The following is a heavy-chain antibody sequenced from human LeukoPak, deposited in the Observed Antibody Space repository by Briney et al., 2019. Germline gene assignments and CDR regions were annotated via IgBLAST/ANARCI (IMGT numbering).Heavy chain of an antibody. CDR2: MKQDGSEK. Sequence: GGSLRLSCAASGFTFSSYWMSWVRQAPGKGLEWGANMKQDGSEKSYVDSVKGRFTISRDNAKNSLYLQMNSLRADDTAVYYCARGLRWVDQWGQGTLVTVSS. V-gene: IGHV3-7*01. CDR1: GFTFSSYW. CDR3: ARGLRWVDQ. D-gene: IGHD4-23*01. J-gene: IGHJ4*02.